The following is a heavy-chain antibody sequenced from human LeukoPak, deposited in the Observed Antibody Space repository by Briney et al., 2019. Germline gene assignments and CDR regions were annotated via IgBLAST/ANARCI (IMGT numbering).Heavy chain of an antibody. CDR3: VRDSIAAAGLYFDY. D-gene: IGHD6-13*01. V-gene: IGHV1-2*01. CDR1: GYTFTVNC. CDR2: IDPKNGGT. J-gene: IGHJ4*02. Sequence: ASVNVSCKASGYTFTVNCMHWVRHAPGQGLGWMGGIDPKNGGTRHAQKFQRRGTITRATSISAAYMELRRLTSDDPGVYSCVRDSIAAAGLYFDYWGQGTLVTVSS.